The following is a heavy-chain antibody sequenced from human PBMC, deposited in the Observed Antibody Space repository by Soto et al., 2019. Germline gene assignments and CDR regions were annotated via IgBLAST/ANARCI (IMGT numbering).Heavy chain of an antibody. J-gene: IGHJ3*02. CDR1: GFICTSYD. CDR3: AKATATGGGAFDI. Sequence: LRLSCAASGFICTSYDMSWVRQTPGKGLEWVLTILVSDSTHYEDSVRGRFTISRDRSKNTVYLQMNSLTAGDTAVYYCAKATATGGGAFDIRGQGTMVTVSS. D-gene: IGHD2-8*02. CDR2: ILVSDST. V-gene: IGHV3-23*01.